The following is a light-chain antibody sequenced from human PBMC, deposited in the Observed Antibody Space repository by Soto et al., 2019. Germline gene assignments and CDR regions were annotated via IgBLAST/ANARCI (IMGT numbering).Light chain of an antibody. CDR3: SSYAGSNNLV. Sequence: QPVLTQPPSASGSPGQSVTISCTGTSSDVGGYNYVSWYQLHPGKAPKLIIYEVTKRPSGVPDRFSGSKSGSTASLTVSGLQAEDEADYYCSSYAGSNNLVFGGGTKLTVL. CDR1: SSDVGGYNY. V-gene: IGLV2-8*01. J-gene: IGLJ2*01. CDR2: EVT.